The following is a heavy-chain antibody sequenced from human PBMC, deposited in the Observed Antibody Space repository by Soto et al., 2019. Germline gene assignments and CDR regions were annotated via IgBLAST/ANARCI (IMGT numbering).Heavy chain of an antibody. J-gene: IGHJ4*02. Sequence: SDTLSLTCAVYVVSFCGHNWGWIRQTPGKGLEWIGDINHSGSTNYNPSLKSRVTISVDTSKNQFSLKLSSVTAADTAVYYCARPRIAAAGYDYWGQGTLVTVS. CDR1: VVSFCGHN. CDR3: ARPRIAAAGYDY. D-gene: IGHD6-13*01. CDR2: INHSGST. V-gene: IGHV4-34*01.